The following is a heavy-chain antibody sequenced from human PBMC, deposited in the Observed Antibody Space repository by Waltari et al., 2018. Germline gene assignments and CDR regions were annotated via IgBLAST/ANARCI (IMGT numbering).Heavy chain of an antibody. V-gene: IGHV1-69-2*01. CDR3: ARPSIAARPREGGGADYYMDV. CDR2: VVLEGSET. Sequence: EVQLVQSGAEVKKPGATVKISCKVSGYTFTDYYMHWVQQAPGKGLEWMGLVVLEGSETQDSERFQCAVTEAVETAPATADREVGTRGVEDTAVYYCARPSIAARPREGGGADYYMDVWGKGTTVTVSS. J-gene: IGHJ6*03. CDR1: GYTFTDYY. D-gene: IGHD6-6*01.